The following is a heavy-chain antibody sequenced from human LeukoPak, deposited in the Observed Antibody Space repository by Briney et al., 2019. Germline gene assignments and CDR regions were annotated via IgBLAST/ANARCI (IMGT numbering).Heavy chain of an antibody. CDR2: INPNSDGT. CDR1: VHTFTGYY. V-gene: IGHV1-2*02. Sequence: ASVKVSCKASVHTFTGYYIHWVRQAPGQGLEWMGWINPNSDGTSYAQKFQGRVTMTRDTSISAAYMELSRLRSDDTAVYYCARGAYGDFGDYWGQGTLVTVSS. J-gene: IGHJ4*02. CDR3: ARGAYGDFGDY. D-gene: IGHD4-17*01.